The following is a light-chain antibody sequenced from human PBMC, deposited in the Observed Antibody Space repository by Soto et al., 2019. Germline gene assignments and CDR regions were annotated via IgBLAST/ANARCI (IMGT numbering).Light chain of an antibody. CDR2: AAS. Sequence: IVLTQSPGTLSLSPGERATLSCRASQSVSSSYLAWYQQKPGQAPRLLIYAASSRATGIPDRFSGSGSGTDFTLTISRLEPEDFAVFYCQQYHNSPPTFGQGTKVDIK. V-gene: IGKV3-20*01. CDR3: QQYHNSPPT. CDR1: QSVSSSY. J-gene: IGKJ1*01.